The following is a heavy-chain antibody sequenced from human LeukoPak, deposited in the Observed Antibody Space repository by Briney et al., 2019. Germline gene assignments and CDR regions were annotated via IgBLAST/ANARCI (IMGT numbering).Heavy chain of an antibody. J-gene: IGHJ4*02. D-gene: IGHD1-14*01. CDR2: IKRKSDGGTT. V-gene: IGHV3-15*01. CDR3: TTELDIRPNHY. CDR1: GLTFTNAW. Sequence: GGSLRLSCAASGLTFTNAWMSWVRQAPGKGLEWVGRIKRKSDGGTTDYAAPVKGRFTISRDDSKNTLYLQMNSLKSADTAVYYCTTELDIRPNHYWGQGTLVTVSS.